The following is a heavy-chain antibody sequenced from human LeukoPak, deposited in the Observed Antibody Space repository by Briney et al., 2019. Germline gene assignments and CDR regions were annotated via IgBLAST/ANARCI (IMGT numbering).Heavy chain of an antibody. J-gene: IGHJ3*02. V-gene: IGHV4-59*01. CDR2: IYYSGST. Sequence: PSETLSLTCTVSGGSISSYYWSWIRQPPGKGLEWIGYIYYSGSTNYNPSLKSRVTISVDTSKNQFSLKLSSVTAADTAVYYCATYGDYVAFDIWGQGTMVTVSS. D-gene: IGHD4-17*01. CDR1: GGSISSYY. CDR3: ATYGDYVAFDI.